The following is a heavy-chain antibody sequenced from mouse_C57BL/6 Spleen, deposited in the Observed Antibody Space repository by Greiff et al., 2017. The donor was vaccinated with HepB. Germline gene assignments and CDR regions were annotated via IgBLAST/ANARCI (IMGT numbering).Heavy chain of an antibody. J-gene: IGHJ2*01. D-gene: IGHD4-1*02. V-gene: IGHV1-81*01. Sequence: VQLQQSGAELARPGASVKLSCKASGYTFTSYGISWVKQRTGQGLEWIGEIYPRSGNTYYNEKFKGKATLTADKSSSTAYLELRSLTSADSAVYCWAREVQLGRDYWGQGTTLTVSS. CDR3: AREVQLGRDY. CDR2: IYPRSGNT. CDR1: GYTFTSYG.